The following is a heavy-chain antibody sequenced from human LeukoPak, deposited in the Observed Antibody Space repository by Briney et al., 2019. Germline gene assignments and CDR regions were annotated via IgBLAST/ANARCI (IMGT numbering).Heavy chain of an antibody. D-gene: IGHD4-23*01. CDR2: ISPTGDST. CDR3: AREASGGYLDY. V-gene: IGHV1-46*02. CDR1: GYTFNSYY. Sequence: ASVKVSCEASGYTFNSYYMHWVRQAPGQGLEWVGLISPTGDSTNYAQTFRGRVTMTRDTSTNTVYMDLSSLRSEDTAVYYCAREASGGYLDYWGQGTLVIVSS. J-gene: IGHJ4*02.